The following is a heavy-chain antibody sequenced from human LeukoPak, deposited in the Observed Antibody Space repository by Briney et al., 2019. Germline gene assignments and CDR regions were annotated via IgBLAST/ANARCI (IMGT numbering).Heavy chain of an antibody. V-gene: IGHV1-18*01. D-gene: IGHD2-21*01. CDR1: GYTFTSYG. Sequence: ASVKVSCKASGYTFTSYGISWVRPAPGQGLGWMGWISAYNGNTNYAQKLQGRVTMTTDTSTSTAYMELRSLRSDDTAVYYCARVRNCGGDCYSWFDPWGQGTLVTVSS. CDR2: ISAYNGNT. CDR3: ARVRNCGGDCYSWFDP. J-gene: IGHJ5*02.